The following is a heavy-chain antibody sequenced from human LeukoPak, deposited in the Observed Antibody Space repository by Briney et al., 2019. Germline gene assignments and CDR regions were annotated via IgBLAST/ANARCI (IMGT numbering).Heavy chain of an antibody. Sequence: PGGSLRLSCAASGFTFSSYDMHLVRQATGKGLEWVSAIGTAGDTYYPGSVKGRFTISRENAKNSLYLQMKSLRAGDTAVYYCARGSAVAGHSDFEYWGQGNLVTVSS. V-gene: IGHV3-13*04. J-gene: IGHJ4*02. CDR1: GFTFSSYD. CDR3: ARGSAVAGHSDFEY. D-gene: IGHD6-19*01. CDR2: IGTAGDT.